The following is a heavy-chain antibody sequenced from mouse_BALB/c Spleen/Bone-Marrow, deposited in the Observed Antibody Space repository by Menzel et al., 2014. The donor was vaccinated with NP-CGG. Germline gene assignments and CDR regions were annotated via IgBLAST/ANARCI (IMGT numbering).Heavy chain of an antibody. CDR1: GFTFSSFG. V-gene: IGHV5-17*02. Sequence: EVQVVESGGGLVQPGGSRKLSCAASGFTFSSFGMHWVRQAPEKGLEWVAYISSGSSTIYYADTVKGRFTISRDNPKNTLFLQMTSLRSEDTAMYYCARYGNYFYAMDYWAQGTSVTVSS. CDR3: ARYGNYFYAMDY. J-gene: IGHJ4*01. D-gene: IGHD2-1*01. CDR2: ISSGSSTI.